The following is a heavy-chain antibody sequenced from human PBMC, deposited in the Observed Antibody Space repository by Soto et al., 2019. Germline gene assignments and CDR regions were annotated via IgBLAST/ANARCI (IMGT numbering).Heavy chain of an antibody. J-gene: IGHJ4*02. V-gene: IGHV3-53*02. CDR2: IYSGGST. CDR3: ARAPPEGSSWYGGFDY. Sequence: EVQLVETGGGLIQPGGSLRLSCAASGFTVSSNYMSWVRQAPGKGLEWVSIIYSGGSTYYADSVKGRFTISRDHSKNTLYLQMNSLRAEDTAVYYCARAPPEGSSWYGGFDYWGQGTLVTVSS. CDR1: GFTVSSNY. D-gene: IGHD6-13*01.